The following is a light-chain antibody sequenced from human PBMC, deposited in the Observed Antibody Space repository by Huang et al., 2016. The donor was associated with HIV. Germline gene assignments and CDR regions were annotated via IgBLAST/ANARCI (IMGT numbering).Light chain of an antibody. J-gene: IGKJ4*01. Sequence: DIVMTQSPDSLAVSLGERATINCKSSQSVLYNSNNKTYLSWYQQKPGQPPKLLIYWASTRESGVPDRFTGNGSGTDFTLTINSLQAEDVAVYYCQQYYTTPLTFGGGTDVEIK. CDR2: WAS. CDR1: QSVLYNSNNKTY. CDR3: QQYYTTPLT. V-gene: IGKV4-1*01.